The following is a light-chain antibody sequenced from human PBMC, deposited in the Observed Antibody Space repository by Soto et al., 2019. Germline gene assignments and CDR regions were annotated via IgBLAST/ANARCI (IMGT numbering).Light chain of an antibody. V-gene: IGLV2-14*03. J-gene: IGLJ2*01. CDR3: SSYTTSTTVI. CDR2: AVS. CDR1: SSDIGDHNS. Sequence: ALTQPASVSGSPGQSITISCTGTSSDIGDHNSVSWYLQQPGKAPKLMIYAVSNRPSGVSNRFSGSKSGNTASLTISGLQAEDEADYYCSSYTTSTTVIFGGGTKLTVL.